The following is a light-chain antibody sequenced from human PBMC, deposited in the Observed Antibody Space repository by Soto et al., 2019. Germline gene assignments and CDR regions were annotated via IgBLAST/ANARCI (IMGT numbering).Light chain of an antibody. Sequence: ETVMTQSPATLSLSPGERATLSCRASQSVSSKLVWYQQKPGQAPRFLIYGASTRATGIPARFRGSGSGTEFTLTIDSLQSEDFAVYYCQQYNDWPPACGGGTKVEIK. CDR1: QSVSSK. V-gene: IGKV3-15*01. CDR3: QQYNDWPPA. CDR2: GAS. J-gene: IGKJ4*01.